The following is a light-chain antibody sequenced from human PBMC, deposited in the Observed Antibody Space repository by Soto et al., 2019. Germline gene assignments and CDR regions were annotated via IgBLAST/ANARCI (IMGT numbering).Light chain of an antibody. J-gene: IGLJ2*01. CDR1: SSDVGSYNF. CDR3: CSYAGSSTFVV. V-gene: IGLV2-23*03. CDR2: EGN. Sequence: QPVLTQPASVSGSPGQSITISCAGTSSDVGSYNFVSWYQQHPGKAPKLMIYEGNKRPSGVSNRFSGSKSGNTASLTISGLQAADEADYYCCSYAGSSTFVVFGGGTKVTVL.